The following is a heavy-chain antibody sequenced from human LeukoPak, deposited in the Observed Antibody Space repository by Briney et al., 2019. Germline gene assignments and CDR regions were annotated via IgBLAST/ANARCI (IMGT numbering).Heavy chain of an antibody. CDR3: ARGHVITLVRGVLRGGFFDY. V-gene: IGHV4-39*01. Sequence: SETLSLTCTVSGGSISGSSYYWGWIRQPPGKGREWIGSVSYSGSTNHNPSLKSRVSLSVDTSKSQFSLELTSVTAADTAVFYCARGHVITLVRGVLRGGFFDYRGQGALVTVSS. J-gene: IGHJ4*02. D-gene: IGHD3-10*01. CDR2: VSYSGST. CDR1: GGSISGSSYY.